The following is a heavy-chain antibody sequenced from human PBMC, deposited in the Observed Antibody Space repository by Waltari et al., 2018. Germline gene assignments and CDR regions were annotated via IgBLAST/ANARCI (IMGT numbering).Heavy chain of an antibody. Sequence: QVQLQQWGAGLLKPSETLSLTCAVYGGSFSGYYWSWIRHPPGKGLELIGEINHSGSPNYNPSLKSRVTISVDTSKNQFSLKLSSVTAADTAVYYCARTPFTMITFGGVIAGGFDPWGQGTLVTVSS. D-gene: IGHD3-16*02. J-gene: IGHJ5*02. CDR3: ARTPFTMITFGGVIAGGFDP. CDR1: GGSFSGYY. V-gene: IGHV4-34*01. CDR2: INHSGSP.